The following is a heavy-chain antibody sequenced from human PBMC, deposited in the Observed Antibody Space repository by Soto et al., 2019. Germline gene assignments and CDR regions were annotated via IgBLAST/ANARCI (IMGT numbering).Heavy chain of an antibody. CDR3: ATNYYGTSGPDY. CDR1: GYTLTELS. Sequence: ASVKVSCKVSGYTLTELSMHWVRQAPGKGLEWMGGFDPEDGETIYAQKFQGRVTMTEDTSTDTAYMELSSLRSEDTAVYYCATNYYGTSGPDYWGQGTLVTVSS. J-gene: IGHJ4*02. CDR2: FDPEDGET. D-gene: IGHD3-22*01. V-gene: IGHV1-24*01.